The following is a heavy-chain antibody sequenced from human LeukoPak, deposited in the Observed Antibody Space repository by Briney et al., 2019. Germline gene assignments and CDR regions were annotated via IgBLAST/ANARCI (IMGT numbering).Heavy chain of an antibody. CDR3: AKEPRYFDCYAMDV. V-gene: IGHV3-30*02. J-gene: IGHJ6*03. CDR2: IRYDGSNK. CDR1: GFTFSSYG. Sequence: QTGGSLRLSCAASGFTFSSYGMHWVRQAPGKGLEWVAFIRYDGSNKYYADSVKGRFTISRDNSKNTLYLQMNSLRAEDTAVYYCAKEPRYFDCYAMDVWGKGTTVTVSS. D-gene: IGHD3-9*01.